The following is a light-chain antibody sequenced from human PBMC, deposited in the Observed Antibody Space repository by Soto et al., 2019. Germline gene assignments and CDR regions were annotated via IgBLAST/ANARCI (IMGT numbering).Light chain of an antibody. J-gene: IGKJ1*01. CDR3: QHYGTYKT. CDR2: GAL. Sequence: EIVLTQSPGTLSLSPGERATLSCRASQSVSSSYLGWYQQKPGQAPRLLISGALSRAAGIPDRFSGSGSGTDFTLTISRMEPEYFAVYYCQHYGTYKTFGPGTKVELK. CDR1: QSVSSSY. V-gene: IGKV3-20*01.